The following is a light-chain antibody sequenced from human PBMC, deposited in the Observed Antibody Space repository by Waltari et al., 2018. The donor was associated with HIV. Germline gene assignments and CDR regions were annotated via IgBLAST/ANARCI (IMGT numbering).Light chain of an antibody. CDR2: YNS. J-gene: IGLJ3*02. V-gene: IGLV3-21*04. Sequence: SYVLIQPPSVSVAAGAAATTSCGVWNLGGKFGHWYKQPPGHAPVLVTRYNSDRPSGITDRISGSNSGHTATLTITSGEAGDEASSYCQVWDSSKEHVVFGGGTELTVL. CDR1: NLGGKF. CDR3: QVWDSSKEHVV.